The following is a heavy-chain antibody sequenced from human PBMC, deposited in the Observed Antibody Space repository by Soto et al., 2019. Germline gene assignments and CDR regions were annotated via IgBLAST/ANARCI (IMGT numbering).Heavy chain of an antibody. CDR1: GFSFSSYA. CDR3: AKGLSLTTRNAFDM. Sequence: EVQLLESGGGLEQPGGSLRLSCAASGFSFSSYAMSWVRQAPGKGLEWVSVISGSGGTTYYADSVKGRFTISGDNSKNDLYLQMNSLSVEDTAVYYCAKGLSLTTRNAFDMWGQGTMITVSS. J-gene: IGHJ3*02. CDR2: ISGSGGTT. D-gene: IGHD4-4*01. V-gene: IGHV3-23*01.